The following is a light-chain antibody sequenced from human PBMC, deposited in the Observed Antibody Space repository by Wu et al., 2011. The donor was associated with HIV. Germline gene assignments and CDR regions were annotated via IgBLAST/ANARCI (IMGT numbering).Light chain of an antibody. V-gene: IGKV3-20*01. CDR2: DAS. J-gene: IGKJ4*01. CDR1: QSVSTN. Sequence: EVVLTQSPGNLSLSPGERGTLSCRASQSVSTNLAWYQQKPGQAPRLLMYDASSRATGIPARFSGSGSGTDFTLTISRLEPEDFAVYYCQQYGSSPGLTFGEGPRWRSN. CDR3: QQYGSSPGLT.